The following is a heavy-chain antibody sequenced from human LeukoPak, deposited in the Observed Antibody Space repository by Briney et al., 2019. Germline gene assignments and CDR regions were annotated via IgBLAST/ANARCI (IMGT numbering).Heavy chain of an antibody. D-gene: IGHD2-15*01. J-gene: IGHJ5*02. V-gene: IGHV1-2*02. Sequence: ASVKVSCKASGYTFTGYYMHWVRQAPGQGLEWMGWINPNSGGTNYAQKFQGRVTITRDTSASTAYMELSSLRSEDTAVYYCARGPDIVVVVAATRGDWFDPWGQGTLVTVSS. CDR2: INPNSGGT. CDR3: ARGPDIVVVVAATRGDWFDP. CDR1: GYTFTGYY.